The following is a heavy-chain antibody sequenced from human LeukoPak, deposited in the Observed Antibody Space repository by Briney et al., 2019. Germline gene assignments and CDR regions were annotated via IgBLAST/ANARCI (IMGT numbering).Heavy chain of an antibody. D-gene: IGHD3-22*01. CDR1: GGSISSSSYY. J-gene: IGHJ3*02. CDR2: IYYSGST. V-gene: IGHV4-61*05. CDR3: ASSSGYHPYDAFDI. Sequence: SSETLSLTCTVSGGSISSSSYYWGWIRQPPGKGLEWIGYIYYSGSTNYNPSLKSRVTISVDTSKNQFSLKLSSVTAADTAVYYCASSSGYHPYDAFDIWGQGTMVTVSS.